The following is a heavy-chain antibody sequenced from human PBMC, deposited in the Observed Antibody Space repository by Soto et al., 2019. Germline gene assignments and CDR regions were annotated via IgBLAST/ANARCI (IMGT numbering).Heavy chain of an antibody. CDR1: GFTFSSYG. J-gene: IGHJ6*02. D-gene: IGHD2-2*01. V-gene: IGHV3-30*18. CDR3: AKGSSDGYYYYGMDV. CDR2: ISYDGSNK. Sequence: QVQLVESGGGVVQPGRSLRLSCAASGFTFSSYGMHWVRQAPGKGLDWVAVISYDGSNKYYADSVKGRFTISRDNSKNTLYLQMNSLRAEDTAVYYCAKGSSDGYYYYGMDVWGQGTTVTVSS.